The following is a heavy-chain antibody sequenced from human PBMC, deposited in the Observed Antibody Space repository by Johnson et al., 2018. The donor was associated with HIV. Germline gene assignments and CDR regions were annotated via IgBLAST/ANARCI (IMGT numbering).Heavy chain of an antibody. CDR3: ANFGVVTYGFDI. Sequence: QVQLVESGGGVVQPGRSLRLSCAASGFRFSNYALHWVRQTPGKGLEWVALISDDGSNIYYADSVKGQFTISRDNSKNTLHLQMNSLRVEDTAMYYCANFGVVTYGFDIWGQGTMVTVSS. J-gene: IGHJ3*02. V-gene: IGHV3-30-3*01. D-gene: IGHD3-3*01. CDR1: GFRFSNYA. CDR2: ISDDGSNI.